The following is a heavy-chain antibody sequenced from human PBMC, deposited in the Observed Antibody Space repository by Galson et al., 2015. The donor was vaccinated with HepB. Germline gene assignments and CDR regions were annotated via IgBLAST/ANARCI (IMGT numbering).Heavy chain of an antibody. Sequence: SLRLSCAASGFTFSSYSMNWVRQAPGKGLEWVSSISSSSSYIYYADSVKGRFTISRDNAKNSLYLQMNSLRAEDTAVYYCARDPRPPSSIAARRSYYFDYWGQGTLVTVSS. V-gene: IGHV3-21*01. D-gene: IGHD6-6*01. J-gene: IGHJ4*02. CDR1: GFTFSSYS. CDR3: ARDPRPPSSIAARRSYYFDY. CDR2: ISSSSSYI.